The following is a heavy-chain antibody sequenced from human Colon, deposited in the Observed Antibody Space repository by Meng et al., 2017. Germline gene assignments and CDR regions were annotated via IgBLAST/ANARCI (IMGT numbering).Heavy chain of an antibody. D-gene: IGHD1-26*01. CDR3: ARKKWVGASGGFDY. CDR2: IYHSGST. CDR1: GGVISSSNW. V-gene: IGHV4-4*02. J-gene: IGHJ4*02. Sequence: ELLQERGPGLLKPSGTLSLSWAATGGVISSSNWWSWVRQHPGKGLEWIGDIYHSGSTNYNPSLKSRVTISVDKSKNQFSLKLSSVTAADTAVYYCARKKWVGASGGFDYWGQGTLVTVSS.